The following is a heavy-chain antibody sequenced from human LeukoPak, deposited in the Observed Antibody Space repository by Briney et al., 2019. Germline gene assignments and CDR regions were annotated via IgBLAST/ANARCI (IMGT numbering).Heavy chain of an antibody. CDR3: ARNVWVLSVLGFDY. CDR1: GYTFTSYY. Sequence: ASVKVSCKASGYTFTSYYMHWVRQAPGQGLEWMGWLNPDIGATNYAQKFQGRVTMTRDTSISTAYMELSSLRSDDTAVYYCARNVWVLSVLGFDYWGQGTLVTVSS. J-gene: IGHJ4*02. V-gene: IGHV1-2*02. CDR2: LNPDIGAT. D-gene: IGHD3-16*01.